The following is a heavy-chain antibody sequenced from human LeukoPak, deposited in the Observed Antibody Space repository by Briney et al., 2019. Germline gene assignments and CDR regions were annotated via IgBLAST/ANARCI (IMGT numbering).Heavy chain of an antibody. CDR1: GFTFDDYA. CDR2: ISWNSGSI. D-gene: IGHD3-22*01. J-gene: IGHJ3*02. CDR3: AKVNVYDSSGQDAFDI. V-gene: IGHV3-9*01. Sequence: GGSLRLSCAASGFTFDDYAMHWVRQAPGKGLEWVSCISWNSGSIGYADSVKGRFTISRDNAKNSLYLQMNSLRAEDTALYYCAKVNVYDSSGQDAFDIWGQGTMVTVSS.